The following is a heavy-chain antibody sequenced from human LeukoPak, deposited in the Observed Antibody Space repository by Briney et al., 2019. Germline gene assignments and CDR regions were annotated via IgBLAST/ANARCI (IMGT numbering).Heavy chain of an antibody. CDR2: IRYDGSNK. J-gene: IGHJ5*02. CDR3: AKDARPLSYNWFDP. V-gene: IGHV3-30*02. D-gene: IGHD6-6*01. Sequence: GGSLRLSCAASGFTFSSYGMHWVRQTPGKGLEWVAFIRYDGSNKYYADSVKGRFTISRDNSKNTLYLQMNSLRAEDTAVYYCAKDARPLSYNWFDPWGQGTLVTVSS. CDR1: GFTFSSYG.